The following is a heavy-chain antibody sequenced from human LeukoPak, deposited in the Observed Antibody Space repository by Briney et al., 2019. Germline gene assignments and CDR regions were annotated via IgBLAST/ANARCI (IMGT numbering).Heavy chain of an antibody. V-gene: IGHV4-61*02. Sequence: PTQTLSLTCTVSGGSISSGSYYWSWIRQPAGKGLEWIGRIYTSGSTNYNPSLKSRVTMSVDTSKNQFSLKLSSVTAADTAVYYCARASLGYCSGGSCAGVYYYYYMDVWGKGTTVTISS. CDR1: GGSISSGSYY. D-gene: IGHD2-15*01. CDR2: IYTSGST. CDR3: ARASLGYCSGGSCAGVYYYYYMDV. J-gene: IGHJ6*03.